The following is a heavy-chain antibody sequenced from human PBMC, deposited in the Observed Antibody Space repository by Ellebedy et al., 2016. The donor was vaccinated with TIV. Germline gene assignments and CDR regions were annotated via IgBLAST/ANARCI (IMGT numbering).Heavy chain of an antibody. Sequence: PGGSLRLSCAASGFTVSSNYMSWVRRAPGQGLGWVSVIYGGGNTDYTEHVEGRFTISRDNSKNTFYLQMNSLRAEDTAVYYCARARGWYGSDGMDVWGEGTTVTVSS. D-gene: IGHD6-19*01. CDR1: GFTVSSNY. V-gene: IGHV3-53*01. CDR2: IYGGGNT. J-gene: IGHJ6*04. CDR3: ARARGWYGSDGMDV.